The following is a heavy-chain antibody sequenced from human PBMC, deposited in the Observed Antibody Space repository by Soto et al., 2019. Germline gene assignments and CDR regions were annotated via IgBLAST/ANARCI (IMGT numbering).Heavy chain of an antibody. CDR1: GFTFRNHW. V-gene: IGHV3-7*01. CDR2: IRQDGNEN. D-gene: IGHD6-19*01. CDR3: ARDHIDGWKFHY. J-gene: IGHJ4*02. Sequence: GGSLRLSCAASGFTFRNHWMSWVRQAPGKGLEWVANIRQDGNENYYVDSVNGRFTTSRDNTKNLFYLQMNSLRAEDTAVYYCARDHIDGWKFHYSGRGTLVTVSS.